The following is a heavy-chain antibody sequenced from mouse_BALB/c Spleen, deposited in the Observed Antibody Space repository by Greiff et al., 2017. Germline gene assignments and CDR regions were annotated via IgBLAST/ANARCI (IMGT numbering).Heavy chain of an antibody. Sequence: EVKLMESGGGLVQPGGSLKLSCAASGFTFSSYGMSWVRQTPDKRLELVATINSNGGSTYYPDSVKGRFTISRDNAKNTLYLQMSSLKSEDTAMYYCARVEDYDGSMDYWGQGTSVTVSS. V-gene: IGHV5-6-3*01. J-gene: IGHJ4*01. CDR3: ARVEDYDGSMDY. CDR2: INSNGGST. CDR1: GFTFSSYG. D-gene: IGHD2-4*01.